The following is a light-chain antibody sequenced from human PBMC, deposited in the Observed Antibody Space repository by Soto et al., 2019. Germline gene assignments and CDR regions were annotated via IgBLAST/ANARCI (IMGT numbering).Light chain of an antibody. CDR2: DVN. Sequence: QSALTQPASVSGSRGQSITISCTGTSSDVGGYNYVSWYQHHPGEAPKLMIYDVNNRPSGVSNRFSGSKSDNTASLTISGLQAEDEADYYCSSYTSSSTYVFGTGTKLTV. J-gene: IGLJ1*01. V-gene: IGLV2-14*03. CDR1: SSDVGGYNY. CDR3: SSYTSSSTYV.